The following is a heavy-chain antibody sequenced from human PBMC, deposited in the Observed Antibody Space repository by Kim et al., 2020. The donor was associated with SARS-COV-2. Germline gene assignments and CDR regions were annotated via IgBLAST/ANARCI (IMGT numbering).Heavy chain of an antibody. Sequence: GGSLRLSCSASGFTFSSYAMHWVRQAPGKGLEYVSAISSNGGSTYYADSVKGRFTISRDNSKNTLYLQMSSLRAEDTAVYYCVNGHSSSWYGGPNWFDPWGQGTLVTVSS. V-gene: IGHV3-64D*09. J-gene: IGHJ5*02. CDR2: ISSNGGST. CDR3: VNGHSSSWYGGPNWFDP. CDR1: GFTFSSYA. D-gene: IGHD6-13*01.